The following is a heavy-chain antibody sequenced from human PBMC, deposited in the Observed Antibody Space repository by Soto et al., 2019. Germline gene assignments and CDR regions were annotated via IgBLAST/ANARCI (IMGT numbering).Heavy chain of an antibody. CDR1: GFTFSSYS. CDR2: ISSSSSYI. J-gene: IGHJ6*02. CDR3: AREPGYCSGGSCYPNIYYYYYGMDA. V-gene: IGHV3-21*01. Sequence: GGSLRLSCAASGFTFSSYSMNWIRQAPGKGLEWVSSISSSSSYIYYADSVKGRFTISRDNAKNSLYLQMNSLRAEDTAVYYCAREPGYCSGGSCYPNIYYYYYGMDAWGQGTTVTVSS. D-gene: IGHD2-15*01.